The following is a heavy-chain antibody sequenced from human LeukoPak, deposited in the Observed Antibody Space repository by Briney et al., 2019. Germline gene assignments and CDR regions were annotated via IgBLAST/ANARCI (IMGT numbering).Heavy chain of an antibody. J-gene: IGHJ3*02. CDR3: VRDWYDSSGYYNDAFDI. Sequence: GGSLRLSCAASGITFSRYAMSWVRQAPGMGLEWVSYISSSGSTIFYADSAKGRFTISRDNAKNSLYLQMSSLRAEDTAVYYCVRDWYDSSGYYNDAFDIWGQGTMVTVS. D-gene: IGHD3-22*01. V-gene: IGHV3-48*03. CDR1: GITFSRYA. CDR2: ISSSGSTI.